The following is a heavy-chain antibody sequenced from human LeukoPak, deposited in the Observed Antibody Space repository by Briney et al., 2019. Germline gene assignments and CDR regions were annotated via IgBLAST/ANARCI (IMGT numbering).Heavy chain of an antibody. D-gene: IGHD3-22*01. CDR3: ASLYDSSGYYFDY. V-gene: IGHV4-61*01. CDR1: GGSVSSGSFH. Sequence: SETLSLTCTVSGGSVSSGSFHWSWIRQPPGKGLEWIGYIYYSGSTNYNPSLKSRVTISVDTSKNQFSLKLSSVTAADTAVYYCASLYDSSGYYFDYWGQGTLVTVSS. CDR2: IYYSGST. J-gene: IGHJ4*02.